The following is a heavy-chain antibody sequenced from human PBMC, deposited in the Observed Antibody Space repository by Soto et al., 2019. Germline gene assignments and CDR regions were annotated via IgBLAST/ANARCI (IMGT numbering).Heavy chain of an antibody. V-gene: IGHV4-38-2*02. CDR3: ASTQYYYGSGSYYNGFDY. J-gene: IGHJ4*02. Sequence: SETLSLTCTVSGYSISSGYYWGWIRQPPGKGLEWIGSIYHSGSTYYNPSLKSRVTISVDTPKNQFSLKLSSVTAADTAVYYCASTQYYYGSGSYYNGFDYWGQGTLVTVSS. D-gene: IGHD3-10*01. CDR2: IYHSGST. CDR1: GYSISSGYY.